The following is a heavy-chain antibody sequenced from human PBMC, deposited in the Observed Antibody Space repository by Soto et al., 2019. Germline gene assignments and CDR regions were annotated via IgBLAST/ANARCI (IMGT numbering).Heavy chain of an antibody. D-gene: IGHD3-10*01. CDR3: APWFGAFDY. V-gene: IGHV3-30*03. J-gene: IGHJ4*02. CDR1: GFTFSSYG. Sequence: QVQLVESGGGVVQPGRSLRLSCAASGFTFSSYGMHWVRQAPGKGLEWVAVISYDGSNKYYADSVKGRFTISRDNSKNTRYLQMNSRSAEDTAVYYCAPWFGAFDYWGQGTLVTVSS. CDR2: ISYDGSNK.